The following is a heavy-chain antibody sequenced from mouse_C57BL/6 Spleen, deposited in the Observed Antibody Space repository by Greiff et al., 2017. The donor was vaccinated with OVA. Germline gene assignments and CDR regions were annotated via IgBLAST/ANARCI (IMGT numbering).Heavy chain of an antibody. D-gene: IGHD1-1*01. J-gene: IGHJ2*01. Sequence: VQLKESGGGLVKPGGSLKLSCAASGFTFSDYGMHWVRQAPEKGLEWVAYISSGSSTIYYADTVKGRFTISRDNAKNTRFLQMTSLRSEDTAMYYCARDYYGFDYWGQGTTLTVSS. V-gene: IGHV5-17*01. CDR2: ISSGSSTI. CDR1: GFTFSDYG. CDR3: ARDYYGFDY.